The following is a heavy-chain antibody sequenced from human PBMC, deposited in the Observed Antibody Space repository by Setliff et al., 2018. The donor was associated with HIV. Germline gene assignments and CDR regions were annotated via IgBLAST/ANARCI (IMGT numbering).Heavy chain of an antibody. D-gene: IGHD6-19*01. CDR2: INPGGGTT. CDR1: GYIFTNYY. V-gene: IGHV1-46*01. CDR3: ARAPPYSTGWGLDY. J-gene: IGHJ4*02. Sequence: ASVKVSCKASGYIFTNYYVHWVRQAPGQGLEWMGIINPGGGTTSYRRKFRDKVTLTRDTSTSTVYTELTYLTSEDTAVYYCARAPPYSTGWGLDYWGQGTLVTVSS.